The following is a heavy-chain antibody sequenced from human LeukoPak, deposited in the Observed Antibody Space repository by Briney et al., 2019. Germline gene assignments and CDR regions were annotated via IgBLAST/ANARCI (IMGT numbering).Heavy chain of an antibody. CDR3: AKVPGAVAGTGMGFDY. CDR1: GFTFDDYA. V-gene: IGHV3-9*01. J-gene: IGHJ4*02. D-gene: IGHD6-19*01. CDR2: ISWNSGSI. Sequence: PGGSLRLSCAASGFTFDDYAMHWVRQAPGKGLEGVSGISWNSGSIGYADSVKGRFTISRDNAKNSLYLQMNSLRAEDTALYYCAKVPGAVAGTGMGFDYWGQGTLVTVSS.